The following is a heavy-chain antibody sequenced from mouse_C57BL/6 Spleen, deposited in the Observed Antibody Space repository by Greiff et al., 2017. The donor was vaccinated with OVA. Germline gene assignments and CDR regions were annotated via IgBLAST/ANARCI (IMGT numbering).Heavy chain of an antibody. CDR2: IDPSDSET. CDR3: ARTHYYGSGNYYAMDY. CDR1: GYTFTSYW. J-gene: IGHJ4*01. V-gene: IGHV1-52*01. Sequence: QVQLQQPGAELVRPGSSVKLSCKASGYTFTSYWMHWVKQRPIQGLEWIGNIDPSDSETHYNQKFKDKATLTVDKSSSTAYMQLSSLTSEDSAFYYCARTHYYGSGNYYAMDYWGQGTSVTVSS. D-gene: IGHD1-1*01.